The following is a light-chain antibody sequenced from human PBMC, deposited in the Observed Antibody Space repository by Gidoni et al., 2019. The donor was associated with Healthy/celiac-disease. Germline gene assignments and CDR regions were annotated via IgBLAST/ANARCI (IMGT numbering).Light chain of an antibody. CDR2: SNN. J-gene: IGLJ2*01. CDR1: SSNIGSNT. Sequence: QSVLTQPPSASGTPGQRVTISCSGSSSNIGSNTVNWYQQLPGTAPKLIIYSNNQRPSGVPARFSGSKSCTSASLAISGLQSEDAADYYCAAWDDSLNGVVFGGGTTLTVL. CDR3: AAWDDSLNGVV. V-gene: IGLV1-44*01.